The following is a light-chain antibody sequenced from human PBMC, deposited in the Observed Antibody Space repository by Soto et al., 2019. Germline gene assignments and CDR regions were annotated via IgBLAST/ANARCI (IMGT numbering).Light chain of an antibody. J-gene: IGLJ2*01. Sequence: QSALTQPASVSGSPGQSITISCTGTSSDVGGYNYVSWYQHHPGKAPKLMIYDVSNRPSGVSNRFSSSKSGNTASLTISGLQAEDEADYYCSSYTSSISYVVFGGGTKLTVL. CDR1: SSDVGGYNY. CDR3: SSYTSSISYVV. CDR2: DVS. V-gene: IGLV2-14*03.